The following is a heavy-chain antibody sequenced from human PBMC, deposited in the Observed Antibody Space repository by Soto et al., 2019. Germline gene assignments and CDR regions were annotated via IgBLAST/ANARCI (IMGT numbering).Heavy chain of an antibody. V-gene: IGHV4-4*02. CDR1: GGSISSPNW. CDR3: ARASSCYHP. D-gene: IGHD3-22*01. Sequence: QVQLQESGPGLMNPSGTLSLTCAVSGGSISSPNWWRWVSQPPGKGLEWIGEIFHSWSTNYNPSLKSRVTISVDKSKNQFSLKLNSVTAADTAVYYCARASSCYHPWGQGALVTVSS. CDR2: IFHSWST. J-gene: IGHJ5*02.